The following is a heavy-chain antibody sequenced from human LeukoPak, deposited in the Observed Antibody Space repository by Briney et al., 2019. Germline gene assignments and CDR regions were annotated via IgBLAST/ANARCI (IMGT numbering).Heavy chain of an antibody. CDR1: GGSISSSSYY. V-gene: IGHV4-39*07. D-gene: IGHD1-20*01. CDR3: ARLYRKTYKWNDQPDY. Sequence: PSETLSLTCSVSGGSISSSSYYWGWIRQPPGKGLEWIGTFHYSGSTYYNPSLKSRVTISVSMSKNQFSLKLISVTAADTAVYYCARLYRKTYKWNDQPDYWGQGTLVTVSS. CDR2: FHYSGST. J-gene: IGHJ4*02.